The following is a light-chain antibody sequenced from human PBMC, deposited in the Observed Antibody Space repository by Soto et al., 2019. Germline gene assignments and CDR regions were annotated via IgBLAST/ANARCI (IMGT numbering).Light chain of an antibody. CDR3: QQRSNWPPLT. CDR1: QSVSSY. CDR2: DAS. Sequence: EIVLTQSPATLSLSPGERATLSCRASQSVSSYLAWYQQKPGQAPRLLIYDASNRATGIPARFSGSGSGTDFTLIIRSLEPEDFAGYYCQQRSNWPPLTFGGGTKVEIK. V-gene: IGKV3-11*01. J-gene: IGKJ4*01.